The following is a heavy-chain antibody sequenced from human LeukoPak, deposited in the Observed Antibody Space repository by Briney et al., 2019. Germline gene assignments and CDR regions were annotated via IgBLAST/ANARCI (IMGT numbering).Heavy chain of an antibody. Sequence: GETLRLSCVASGFTFSNYGLSWVRQAPGQGLEWVSSISDSSGGRTPYADSVKGRFTISRDNSRNTLYLQMNSLRAEDTAVYYCAKELAVVAAFDIWGQGTMVTVSS. J-gene: IGHJ3*02. V-gene: IGHV3-23*01. CDR1: GFTFSNYG. D-gene: IGHD2-15*01. CDR3: AKELAVVAAFDI. CDR2: ISDSSGGRT.